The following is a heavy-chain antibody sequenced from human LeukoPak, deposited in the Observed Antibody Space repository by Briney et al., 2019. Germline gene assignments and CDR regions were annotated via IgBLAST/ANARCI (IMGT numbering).Heavy chain of an antibody. CDR1: GFTFRNYD. CDR3: ARGSYQFEH. D-gene: IGHD3-16*02. Sequence: GGCLRLSCTAAGFTFRNYDMSWFRQAPGKGLEWIGSIRAKGDGGTTQYAASVKGRFIISRDDSKSIAYLQMDSLETEDTAVYYSARGSYQFEHWGQGTMVTVSS. V-gene: IGHV3-49*03. CDR2: IRAKGDGGTT. J-gene: IGHJ1*01.